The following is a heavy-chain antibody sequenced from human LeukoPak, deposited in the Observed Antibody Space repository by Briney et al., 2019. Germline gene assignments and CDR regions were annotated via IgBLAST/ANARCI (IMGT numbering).Heavy chain of an antibody. Sequence: PSETLSLTCAVSGGSFRDYYCAWIRQPPGKGLEWIGEINHSGSTNYNPSLKSRVTISVDTSKNQFSLKLSSVTAADTAVYYCARGGNYDSSGYYFDYWGQGTLVTVSS. V-gene: IGHV4-34*01. CDR2: INHSGST. CDR3: ARGGNYDSSGYYFDY. J-gene: IGHJ4*02. D-gene: IGHD3-22*01. CDR1: GGSFRDYY.